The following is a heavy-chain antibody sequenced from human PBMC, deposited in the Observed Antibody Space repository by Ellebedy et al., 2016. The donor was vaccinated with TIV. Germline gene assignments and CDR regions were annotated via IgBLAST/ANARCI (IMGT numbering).Heavy chain of an antibody. CDR1: GFTFSSYG. CDR2: ISYDGSNK. J-gene: IGHJ6*03. Sequence: GGSLRLXXAASGFTFSSYGMHWVRQAPGKGLEWVAVISYDGSNKYYADSVKGRFTISRDNSKNTLYLQMNSLRAEDTAVYYCARDFVVVPAASMDVWGKGTTVTVSS. V-gene: IGHV3-30*03. D-gene: IGHD2-2*01. CDR3: ARDFVVVPAASMDV.